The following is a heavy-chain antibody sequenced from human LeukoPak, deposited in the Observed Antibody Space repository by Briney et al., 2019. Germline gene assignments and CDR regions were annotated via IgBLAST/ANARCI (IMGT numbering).Heavy chain of an antibody. CDR1: GYSISSGYY. CDR3: ARQDVLRFLEYDY. V-gene: IGHV4-38-2*01. D-gene: IGHD3-3*01. Sequence: PETLSLTCAVSGYSISSGYYWGWIRQPPGKGLEWIGSIYHSGSTYYNPSLKSRVTISVDTSKNQFSLKLSSVTAADTAVYYCARQDVLRFLEYDYWGQGTLVTVSS. J-gene: IGHJ4*02. CDR2: IYHSGST.